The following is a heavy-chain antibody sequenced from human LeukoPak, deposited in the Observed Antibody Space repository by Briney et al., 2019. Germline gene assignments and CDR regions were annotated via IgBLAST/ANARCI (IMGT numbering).Heavy chain of an antibody. V-gene: IGHV4-61*02. J-gene: IGHJ6*03. CDR1: GGSISSGSYY. D-gene: IGHD5-24*01. CDR2: IYTSGST. CDR3: ARCGDGYNYYYYYYMDV. Sequence: SETLSLTCTVSGGSISSGSYYWSWIRQPAGKGLEWIGRIYTSGSTNYNPSLKSRVTISVDTSKNQFSLKLSSVTAADTAVYYCARCGDGYNYYYYYYMDVWGKGTTVTVSS.